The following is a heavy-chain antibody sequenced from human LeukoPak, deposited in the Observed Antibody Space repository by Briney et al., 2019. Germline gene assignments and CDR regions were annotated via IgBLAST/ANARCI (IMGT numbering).Heavy chain of an antibody. CDR1: GFTFSTYS. CDR2: ISDDSNYI. J-gene: IGHJ4*02. CDR3: ASRRGSNRPFDY. D-gene: IGHD1-26*01. Sequence: PGGSLRLSCAASGFTFSTYSGNWIRQAPGKGLEWLSSISDDSNYIFYADSVKGRFTISRDNAKNSLYLQMNSLTAEDSAVYYCASRRGSNRPFDYWGQGTLVTVSS. V-gene: IGHV3-21*01.